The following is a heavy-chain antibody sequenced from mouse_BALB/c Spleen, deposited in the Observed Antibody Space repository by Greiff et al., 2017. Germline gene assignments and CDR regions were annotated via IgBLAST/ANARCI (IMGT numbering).Heavy chain of an antibody. CDR3: ARYYGSSFDY. CDR2: ISYDGSN. V-gene: IGHV3-6*02. CDR1: GYSITSGYY. D-gene: IGHD1-1*01. Sequence: EAQLQESGPGLVKPSQSLSLTCSVTGYSITSGYYWNWIRQFPGNKLEWMGYISYDGSNNYNPSLKNRISITRDTSKNQFFLKLNSVTTEDTATYYCARYYGSSFDYWGQGTTLTVSS. J-gene: IGHJ2*01.